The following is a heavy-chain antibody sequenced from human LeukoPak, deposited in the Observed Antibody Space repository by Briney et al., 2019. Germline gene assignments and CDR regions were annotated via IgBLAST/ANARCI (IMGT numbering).Heavy chain of an antibody. J-gene: IGHJ4*02. CDR1: GVSISSYY. D-gene: IGHD5-18*01. CDR3: ARGGGGNTAMDLDY. CDR2: IFYSGRT. Sequence: SETLSLTCTVSGVSISSYYWSWIRQPPGKGLEWIGYIFYSGRTSYNPSLKSRVTISLDKSKNQFSLMLSSVTAADTAFYYFARGGGGNTAMDLDYWGQGTLVTVSS. V-gene: IGHV4-59*01.